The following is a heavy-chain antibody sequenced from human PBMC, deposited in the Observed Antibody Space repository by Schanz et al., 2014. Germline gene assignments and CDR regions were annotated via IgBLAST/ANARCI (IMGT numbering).Heavy chain of an antibody. CDR1: GFTVNTNY. CDR2: ISIRGGNT. V-gene: IGHV3-53*01. Sequence: EVQLVESGGGLIQPGGSLRLSCAVSGFTVNTNYMSWVRQAPGKGLEWVSSISIRGGNTYYTDSVKGRFTISRDNSKNTLDRQMSSLRADDTAVYYCARPLGPNYYYYGLDVWGQGTTVTVSS. CDR3: ARPLGPNYYYYGLDV. J-gene: IGHJ6*02.